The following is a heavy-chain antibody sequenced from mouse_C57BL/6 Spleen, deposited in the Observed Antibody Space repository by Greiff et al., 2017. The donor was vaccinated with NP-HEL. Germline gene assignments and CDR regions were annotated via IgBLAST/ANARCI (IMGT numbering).Heavy chain of an antibody. V-gene: IGHV1-55*01. Sequence: QVQLQQPGAELVKPGASVKMSCKASGYTFTSYWITWVKQRPGQGLEWIGDIYPGSGSTSYNEKFKSKATLTVDTSSSTAYMQLRSLTSEDSAVYYCARDDDGYYPWFAYWGQGTLVTVSA. J-gene: IGHJ3*01. D-gene: IGHD2-3*01. CDR1: GYTFTSYW. CDR3: ARDDDGYYPWFAY. CDR2: IYPGSGST.